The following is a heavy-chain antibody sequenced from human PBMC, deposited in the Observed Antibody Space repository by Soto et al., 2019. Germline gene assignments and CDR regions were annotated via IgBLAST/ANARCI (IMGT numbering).Heavy chain of an antibody. J-gene: IGHJ4*02. D-gene: IGHD6-19*01. Sequence: GGSPRLSCAASGFTFSSYWMSWVRQAPGKGLEWVANIKQDGSEKYYVDSVKGRFTISRDNAKNSLYLQMNSLRAEDTAVYYCARDSSSGWYEDXFDYWGQGTLVTVSS. CDR2: IKQDGSEK. CDR1: GFTFSSYW. CDR3: ARDSSSGWYEDXFDY. V-gene: IGHV3-7*05.